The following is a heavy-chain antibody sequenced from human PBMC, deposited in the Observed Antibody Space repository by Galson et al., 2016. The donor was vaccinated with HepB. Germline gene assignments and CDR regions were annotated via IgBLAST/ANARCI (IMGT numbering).Heavy chain of an antibody. J-gene: IGHJ4*02. CDR3: VKDQFASRPTYFDY. CDR1: GFTFDSYA. D-gene: IGHD3-16*01. Sequence: SLRLSCAASGFTFDSYAMHWVRQGPMKGLEWVSVISWDGDDTYYADSVKGRFPISRDNSKNSLYLQMDSLRAEDTALYYCVKDQFASRPTYFDYWGQGTLVTVSS. V-gene: IGHV3-43D*03. CDR2: ISWDGDDT.